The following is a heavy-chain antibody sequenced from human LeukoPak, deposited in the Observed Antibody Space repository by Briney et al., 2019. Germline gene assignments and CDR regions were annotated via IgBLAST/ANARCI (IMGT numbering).Heavy chain of an antibody. Sequence: SETLSLTCAVYGGSFSGYYWSWIRQPPGKGLEWIGEIYHTGSTNYNPSLKSRVTISVDTPKNQFSLNLSSVTAADTAVYYCARLGLTVTGTYYYYYMDVWGKGTTVTVSS. CDR1: GGSFSGYY. CDR3: ARLGLTVTGTYYYYYMDV. D-gene: IGHD6-19*01. J-gene: IGHJ6*03. V-gene: IGHV4-34*01. CDR2: IYHTGST.